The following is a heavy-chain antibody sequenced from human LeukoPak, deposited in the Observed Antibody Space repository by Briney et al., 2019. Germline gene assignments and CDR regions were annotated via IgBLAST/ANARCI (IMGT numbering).Heavy chain of an antibody. CDR3: ARDGYSYGRDYFDY. Sequence: SETLSLTCAVYGGSFSGYYWSWIRQPPGKGLEWIGEINHSGSTSYNPSLKSRVTISVDTSKNQFSLKLSSVTAADTAVYYCARDGYSYGRDYFDYWGQGTLVTVSS. V-gene: IGHV4-34*01. CDR2: INHSGST. D-gene: IGHD5-18*01. J-gene: IGHJ4*02. CDR1: GGSFSGYY.